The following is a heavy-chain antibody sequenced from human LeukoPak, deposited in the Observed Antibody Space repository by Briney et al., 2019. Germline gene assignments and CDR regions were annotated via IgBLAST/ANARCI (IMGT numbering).Heavy chain of an antibody. Sequence: SETLSLTCSVSGVSISSDKYYWAWFRQRPGKGLEWIGYMYYSGTTSYNPSLKSRVSISVDTSRSQFSLKLSSVTAADTAVYYCATPYCGSISCPDVYDIWGQGTMVTVSS. V-gene: IGHV4-31*03. D-gene: IGHD2-21*01. CDR3: ATPYCGSISCPDVYDI. CDR2: MYYSGTT. CDR1: GVSISSDKYY. J-gene: IGHJ3*02.